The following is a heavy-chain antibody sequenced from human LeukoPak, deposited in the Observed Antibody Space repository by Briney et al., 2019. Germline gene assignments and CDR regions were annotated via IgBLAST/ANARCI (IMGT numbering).Heavy chain of an antibody. CDR1: GFTFSSYG. CDR2: ISYDGSNK. D-gene: IGHD3-16*02. V-gene: IGHV3-30*18. CDR3: AKDIVRDGGYVDY. Sequence: PGRFLRLSCAASGFTFSSYGMHWVRQAPGKGLEWVAVISYDGSNKYYADSVKGRFTISRDNSKNTLYLQMNSLRAEDTAVYYCAKDIVRDGGYVDYWGQGTLVTVSS. J-gene: IGHJ4*02.